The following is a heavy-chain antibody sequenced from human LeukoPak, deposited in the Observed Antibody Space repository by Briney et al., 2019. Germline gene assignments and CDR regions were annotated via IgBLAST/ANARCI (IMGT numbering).Heavy chain of an antibody. CDR2: MNPNTGRT. D-gene: IGHD3-22*01. J-gene: IGHJ4*02. CDR3: ARLSQTPDYYSNGGYYQLGF. CDR1: RYTFTSYD. Sequence: ASVKVSCKASRYTFTSYDINWVREAAGQGLEWMGWMNPNTGRTGFAQKFQGRLTMTRDTSISTAYLELGSLRSEDPAIYYCARLSQTPDYYSNGGYYQLGFWGQGTPVPVSS. V-gene: IGHV1-8*01.